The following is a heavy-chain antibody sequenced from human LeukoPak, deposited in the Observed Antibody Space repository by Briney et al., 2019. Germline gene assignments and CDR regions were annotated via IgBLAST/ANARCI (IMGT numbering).Heavy chain of an antibody. D-gene: IGHD4-17*01. V-gene: IGHV4-59*01. CDR3: ARTGSTVAMLYPFDH. CDR1: GVSIRSYY. Sequence: WETLSLTCTVSGVSIRSYYWRWIRQPPGKGLEWVGYIYYSGSTNYNPSLKSRGSISVDTSKNQFALKLSSVAAADTGVYYCARTGSTVAMLYPFDHWGQGTLVTVPS. J-gene: IGHJ4*02. CDR2: IYYSGST.